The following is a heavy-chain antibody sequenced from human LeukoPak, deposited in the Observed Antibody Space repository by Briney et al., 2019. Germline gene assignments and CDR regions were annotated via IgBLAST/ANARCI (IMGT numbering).Heavy chain of an antibody. CDR1: GGSISSSGYY. CDR3: ARLPSSSWLNWFDP. Sequence: SETLSLTCTVSGGSISSSGYYWGWIRQPPGKGLEWIGSIYYSGNTYYNPSLKSRVTVSVDTSKNQFSLKLNSVTAADTAVYYCARLPSSSWLNWFDPWGQGTLVTVSS. J-gene: IGHJ5*02. D-gene: IGHD6-13*01. V-gene: IGHV4-39*01. CDR2: IYYSGNT.